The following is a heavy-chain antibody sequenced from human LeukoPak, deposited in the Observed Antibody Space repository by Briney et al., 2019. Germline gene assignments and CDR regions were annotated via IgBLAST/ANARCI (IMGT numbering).Heavy chain of an antibody. J-gene: IGHJ4*02. CDR3: AKWRSGSDYFDY. CDR2: IYYSGST. D-gene: IGHD1-26*01. Sequence: PSETLSLTCTVSGVSISSYYWSWIRQPPGKGLEWIGYIYYSGSTNYNPSLKSRVTISVDTSKNQFSLKLSSVTAADTAVYYCAKWRSGSDYFDYWGQGTLVTVSS. V-gene: IGHV4-59*01. CDR1: GVSISSYY.